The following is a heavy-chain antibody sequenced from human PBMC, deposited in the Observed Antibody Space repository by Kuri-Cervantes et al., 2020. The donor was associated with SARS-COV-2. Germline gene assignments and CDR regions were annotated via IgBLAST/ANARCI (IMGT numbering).Heavy chain of an antibody. J-gene: IGHJ6*02. CDR3: ARANISGVVHDYYYSGLDV. D-gene: IGHD3-3*01. Sequence: SVKVSCKAIGGTFSSFLFSWVRQAPGQGVGWVGGIIPIFGAANFAQKFQGRVTITADEATSTAYMELSRMRSEDTAVYYCARANISGVVHDYYYSGLDVWGLGTTVTVSS. CDR1: GGTFSSFL. V-gene: IGHV1-69*13. CDR2: IIPIFGAA.